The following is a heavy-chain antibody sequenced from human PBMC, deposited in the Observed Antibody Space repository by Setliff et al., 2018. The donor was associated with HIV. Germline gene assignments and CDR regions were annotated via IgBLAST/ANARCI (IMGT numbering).Heavy chain of an antibody. J-gene: IGHJ4*02. CDR1: DDSFSTNY. D-gene: IGHD3-22*01. Sequence: SETLSLTCNVSDDSFSTNYWSWVRQPPGEGLEWIGYIYASGSTNYNPSLKSRVTISIDTSKNQFSLRLRSVTAADTALYYCVRLGRAIDRGGYSLRFDYWGQGTLVTVSS. V-gene: IGHV4-4*09. CDR2: IYASGST. CDR3: VRLGRAIDRGGYSLRFDY.